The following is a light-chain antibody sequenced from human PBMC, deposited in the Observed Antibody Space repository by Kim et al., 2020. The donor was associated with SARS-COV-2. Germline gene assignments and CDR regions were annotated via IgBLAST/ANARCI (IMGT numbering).Light chain of an antibody. CDR3: QSADSSGTYVVL. V-gene: IGLV3-25*03. J-gene: IGLJ3*02. Sequence: SYELTQPPSVSVSPGQTARITCSGDALPKQYAYWYQQKPGQAPVVVIYKDNERPSGIPERFSGSTSGTTATLTISGVQADDEADYFCQSADSSGTYVVLFGGGTQLTVL. CDR1: ALPKQY. CDR2: KDN.